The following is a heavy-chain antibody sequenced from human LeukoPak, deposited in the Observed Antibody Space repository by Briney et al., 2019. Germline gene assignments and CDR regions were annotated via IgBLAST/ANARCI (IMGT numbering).Heavy chain of an antibody. V-gene: IGHV4-59*08. CDR2: IYYSGST. CDR3: ARRSEYSSGWYY. Sequence: SETLSLTCTVSGGSISSYYWGWIRQPPGKGLEWIGYIYYSGSTNYNPSLKSRVTISVDTSKNQFSLKLSSVTAADTAVYYCARRSEYSSGWYYWGQGTLVTVSS. CDR1: GGSISSYY. D-gene: IGHD6-19*01. J-gene: IGHJ4*02.